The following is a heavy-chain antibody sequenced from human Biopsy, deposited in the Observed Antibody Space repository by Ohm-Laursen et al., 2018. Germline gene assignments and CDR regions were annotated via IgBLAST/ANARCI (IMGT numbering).Heavy chain of an antibody. J-gene: IGHJ4*02. V-gene: IGHV4-34*01. Sequence: GTLSLTCAVYGGSFSGYYWSWIRQPPGKGLEWIGEINHSGSTNYNPSFKSRVTISVDTSKNQFSLKLSSVTAADTAVYYCARGRLRAVARFDYWGQGTLVTVSS. CDR3: ARGRLRAVARFDY. CDR2: INHSGST. CDR1: GGSFSGYY. D-gene: IGHD6-19*01.